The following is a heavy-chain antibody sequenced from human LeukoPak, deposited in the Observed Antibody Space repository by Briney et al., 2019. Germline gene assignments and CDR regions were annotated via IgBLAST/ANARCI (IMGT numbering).Heavy chain of an antibody. CDR2: IYYSGST. CDR3: ARHGWSGYGQSWLDP. CDR1: GGSISSSSYY. Sequence: SETLSLTCTVSGGSISSSSYYWGWIRQPPGKGLEWIGSIYYSGSTYYNPSLKSRVTISVDTSKNQFSLKLSSVTAADTAVYYCARHGWSGYGQSWLDPWGQGTLVTVSS. V-gene: IGHV4-39*01. J-gene: IGHJ5*02. D-gene: IGHD3-3*01.